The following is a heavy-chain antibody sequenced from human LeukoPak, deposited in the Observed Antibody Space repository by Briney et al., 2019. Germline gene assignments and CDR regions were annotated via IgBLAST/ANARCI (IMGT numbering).Heavy chain of an antibody. D-gene: IGHD2-2*01. Sequence: GESLKISCKGSGYRFANYWIGWGRQMPGKGPEWMGIIYPGDSDTRYSPSFQGQVTISADRSITTAFLQWSSLKASDTAMYYCAIVCDSSTDCYRCFNYWGQGTQVSVSS. CDR3: AIVCDSSTDCYRCFNY. CDR2: IYPGDSDT. J-gene: IGHJ4*02. V-gene: IGHV5-51*01. CDR1: GYRFANYW.